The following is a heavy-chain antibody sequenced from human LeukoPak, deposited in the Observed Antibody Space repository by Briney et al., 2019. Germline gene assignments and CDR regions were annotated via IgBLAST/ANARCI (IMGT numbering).Heavy chain of an antibody. CDR1: GYTFTSYA. D-gene: IGHD3-10*01. J-gene: IGHJ4*02. CDR3: ARVTLNLWFGELSPDY. Sequence: ASVTVSFKASGYTFTSYAMNWGRQAPGQGREWMGWINTNTGNPTYAQGFTGRFVFSLDTSVSTAYLQISSLKAEDTAVYYCARVTLNLWFGELSPDYWGQGTLVTVSS. CDR2: INTNTGNP. V-gene: IGHV7-4-1*02.